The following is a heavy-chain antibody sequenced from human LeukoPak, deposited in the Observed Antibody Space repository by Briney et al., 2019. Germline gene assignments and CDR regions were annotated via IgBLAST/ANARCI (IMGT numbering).Heavy chain of an antibody. D-gene: IGHD4-17*01. CDR2: ISGYGDRI. CDR1: GFAFRSFV. CDR3: AKEGVAETTRGAYFDH. Sequence: GGSLRLSCAASGFAFRSFVVSWVRQAPGKGLEGVSSISGYGDRIYYADSVKGRFTLSRDNSKNMLYLQMNSLRAEDTATYYRAKEGVAETTRGAYFDHWGQGTLVTVFS. J-gene: IGHJ4*02. V-gene: IGHV3-23*01.